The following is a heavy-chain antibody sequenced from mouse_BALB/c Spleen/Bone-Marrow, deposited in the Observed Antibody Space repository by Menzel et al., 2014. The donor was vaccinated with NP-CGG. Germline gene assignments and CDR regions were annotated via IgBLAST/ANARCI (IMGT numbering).Heavy chain of an antibody. V-gene: IGHV3-2*02. J-gene: IGHJ2*01. CDR2: ISYSGST. CDR3: ARRTLY. Sequence: QLQQLGPGRVKPSQSPSFTCTVIGYPITSDYAWNWIRQFPGNKLELLGYISYSGSTSYNPSFKSRITTTRDTSKNQFFLQLNSVTTEDTATYYCARRTLYWSQGTTLTVSS. CDR1: GYPITSDYA.